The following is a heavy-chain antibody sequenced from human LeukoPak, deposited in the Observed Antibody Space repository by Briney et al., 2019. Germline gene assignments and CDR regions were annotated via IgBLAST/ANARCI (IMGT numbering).Heavy chain of an antibody. CDR3: ARLRGAQFYFYYYMDV. CDR2: INWDGDSI. V-gene: IGHV3-20*04. D-gene: IGHD5-24*01. CDR1: GFTFDDYG. Sequence: GGSLRLSCAASGFTFDDYGMSWVRHPPGKGLEWVSGINWDGDSIGYAESVKGRFTITRDNDKNSLYLQMNSLRAEDTALYYCARLRGAQFYFYYYMDVWGKGTTVTVSS. J-gene: IGHJ6*03.